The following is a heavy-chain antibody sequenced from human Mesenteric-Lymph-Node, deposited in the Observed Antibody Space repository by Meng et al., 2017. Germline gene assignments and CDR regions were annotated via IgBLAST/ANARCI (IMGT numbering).Heavy chain of an antibody. D-gene: IGHD5-18*01. J-gene: IGHJ4*02. Sequence: EVQLVESGGGLVKPGGSLRLSCAASGFTCGSYTMNWVRRAPGKGLEWVSSISSSSNYIYSADSVKGRFTISRDNAKNSLYLQMNSLRAEDTAVYYCARDTPGLLFDYWGQGTLVTVSS. CDR1: GFTCGSYT. CDR2: ISSSSNYI. CDR3: ARDTPGLLFDY. V-gene: IGHV3-21*01.